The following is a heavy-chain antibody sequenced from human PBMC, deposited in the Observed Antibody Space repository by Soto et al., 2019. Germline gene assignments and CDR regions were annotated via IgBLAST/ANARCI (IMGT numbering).Heavy chain of an antibody. CDR3: VKDMSVVVTNYGLDV. J-gene: IGHJ6*02. CDR2: INWNGGDT. V-gene: IGHV3-9*01. Sequence: QLVESGGGLVQPGTSLRLSCAASGFRFDDYAMHWVRQAPGKGLEWVSGINWNGGDTGHVDSVKGRFTISRDNAKNYVYLQMNNLSAEDSALYFCVKDMSVVVTNYGLDVWGQGTTVTVSS. CDR1: GFRFDDYA. D-gene: IGHD2-15*01.